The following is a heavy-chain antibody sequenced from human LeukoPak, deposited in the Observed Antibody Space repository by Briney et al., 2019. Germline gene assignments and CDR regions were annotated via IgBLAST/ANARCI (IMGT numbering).Heavy chain of an antibody. D-gene: IGHD1-7*01. CDR1: GGSISSSSYY. CDR2: IYYSGST. Sequence: SETLSLTCTVSGGSISSSSYYWGWIRQPPGKGLEWFGSIYYSGSTYYNPSLKSRVTISVDTSKNQFSLKLSSVTAADTAVYYCARPAALELPGGLYFDYWGQGTLVTVSS. V-gene: IGHV4-39*01. CDR3: ARPAALELPGGLYFDY. J-gene: IGHJ4*02.